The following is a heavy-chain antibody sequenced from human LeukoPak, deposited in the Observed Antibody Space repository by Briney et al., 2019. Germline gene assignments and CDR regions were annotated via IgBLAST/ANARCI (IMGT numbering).Heavy chain of an antibody. D-gene: IGHD3-16*02. Sequence: GGSLRLSCAASGFTFSSYGMHWVCQAPGKGVGWGAVFWYDGSNKYYADSVKGRFTISRDHSKNTLYLQMNSLRAEDTAVYYCVRGRLGELSFLDYWGQGTLVTVSS. CDR2: FWYDGSNK. J-gene: IGHJ4*02. CDR3: VRGRLGELSFLDY. CDR1: GFTFSSYG. V-gene: IGHV3-33*01.